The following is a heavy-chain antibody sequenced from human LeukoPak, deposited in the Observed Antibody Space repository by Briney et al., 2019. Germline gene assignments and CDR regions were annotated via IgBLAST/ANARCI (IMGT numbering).Heavy chain of an antibody. CDR1: GFTFSSYS. CDR3: ARDTQWLHWFDP. CDR2: ISSSSSYI. J-gene: IGHJ5*02. D-gene: IGHD3-22*01. V-gene: IGHV3-21*01. Sequence: GGSLRLSCAASGFTFSSYSMDWVRQAPGKGLEWVSSISSSSSYIYYADSVEGRFTISRDNAKNSLYLQMNSLRAEDTAVYYCARDTQWLHWFDPWGQGTLVTVSS.